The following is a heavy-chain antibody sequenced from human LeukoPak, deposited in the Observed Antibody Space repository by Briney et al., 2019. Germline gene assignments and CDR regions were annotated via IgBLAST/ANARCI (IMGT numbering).Heavy chain of an antibody. D-gene: IGHD6-13*01. Sequence: GGSLRLSCAASGFTFSDYYMSWIRQAPGKGLEWVSHISGSGSTKIYADSVKGRFTISRDNAENSLYLQVNSLRAEDTAVYYCARVGSIAAAGTPDYWGQGTLVTVSS. CDR3: ARVGSIAAAGTPDY. CDR1: GFTFSDYY. J-gene: IGHJ4*02. CDR2: ISGSGSTK. V-gene: IGHV3-11*01.